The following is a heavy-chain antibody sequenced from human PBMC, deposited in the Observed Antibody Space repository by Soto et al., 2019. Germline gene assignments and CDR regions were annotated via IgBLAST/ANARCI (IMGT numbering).Heavy chain of an antibody. Sequence: LSLTCTVSGGSISSYYWSWIRQPPGKGLEWIGYIYYSGSTNYNPSLKSRVTISVDTSKNQFSLKLGSVTAADTAVYYCARVTSSAYWFDPWGQGTLVTVSS. D-gene: IGHD2-2*01. CDR2: IYYSGST. V-gene: IGHV4-59*01. J-gene: IGHJ5*02. CDR3: ARVTSSAYWFDP. CDR1: GGSISSYY.